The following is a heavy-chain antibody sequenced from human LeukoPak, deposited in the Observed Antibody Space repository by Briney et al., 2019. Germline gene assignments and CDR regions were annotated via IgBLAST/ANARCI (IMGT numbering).Heavy chain of an antibody. CDR2: IYYTRST. Sequence: SSETLSLTCTVSGGSISSSSYYWGWIRQPPGKGLEWIGSIYYTRSTYYNPSLKSRVTISVDTSKNQFSLKLTSVTAADTAVNYCARGVTMIVVVIHDWYFDLWGRGTLVTVSS. D-gene: IGHD3-22*01. CDR1: GGSISSSSYY. V-gene: IGHV4-39*01. J-gene: IGHJ2*01. CDR3: ARGVTMIVVVIHDWYFDL.